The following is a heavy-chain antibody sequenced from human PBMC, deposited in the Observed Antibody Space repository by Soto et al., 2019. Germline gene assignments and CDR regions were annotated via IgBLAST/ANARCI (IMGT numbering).Heavy chain of an antibody. J-gene: IGHJ4*02. CDR3: AKDHGEWELSTNYFDY. Sequence: QVQLVESGGGVVQPGRSLRLSCAASGFTFSSYGMHWVRQAPGKGLEWVAVISYDGSNKYYADSVKGRFTISRDNSKNTLYLQMNSLRAEDTAVYYCAKDHGEWELSTNYFDYWGQGTLVTVSS. CDR2: ISYDGSNK. D-gene: IGHD1-26*01. CDR1: GFTFSSYG. V-gene: IGHV3-30*18.